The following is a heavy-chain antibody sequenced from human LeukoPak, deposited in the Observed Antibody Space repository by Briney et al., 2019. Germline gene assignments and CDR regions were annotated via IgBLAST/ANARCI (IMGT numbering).Heavy chain of an antibody. J-gene: IGHJ6*02. CDR2: IYYSGST. CDR1: GGSIRSGDYS. D-gene: IGHD3-10*01. Sequence: PSETLSLTCTVSGGSIRSGDYSWNWIRQHPGKGLEWIGYIYYSGSTYYNPSLKSRVTISVDTSKNQFSLKLSSVTAADTAVYYCARGTAGYYYYGMDVWGQGTTVTVSS. CDR3: ARGTAGYYYYGMDV. V-gene: IGHV4-61*08.